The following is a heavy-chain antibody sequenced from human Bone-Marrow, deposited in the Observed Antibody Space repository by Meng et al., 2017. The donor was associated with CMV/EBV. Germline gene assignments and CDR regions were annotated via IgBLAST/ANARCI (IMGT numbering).Heavy chain of an antibody. CDR1: GFTFSAYW. J-gene: IGHJ4*02. CDR2: VNPDGRDT. CDR3: AKNGRTFTH. Sequence: GESLKISCAASGFTFSAYWMHWVRQAPGTGLVWVSRVNPDGRDTNYADFVKGRFTISRDNAKNILYLEMNSLRDDDTAVYYCAKNGRTFTHCGPGTLVTISS. V-gene: IGHV3-74*01. D-gene: IGHD1-1*01.